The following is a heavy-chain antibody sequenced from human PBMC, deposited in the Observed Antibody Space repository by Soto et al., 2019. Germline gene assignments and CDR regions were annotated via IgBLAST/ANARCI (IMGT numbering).Heavy chain of an antibody. J-gene: IGHJ6*02. V-gene: IGHV1-18*01. CDR3: ARVQNYDILTRSSHSMDV. CDR2: ISSYNAKT. D-gene: IGHD3-9*01. Sequence: QVHLVQSGAEVKNPGASVKVSCKASGYTFTNYGITWVRQAPGQGLEWWGGISSYNAKTNYGQKRQSRVTMTTATSASTAYMELRSLRSDDTALYYCARVQNYDILTRSSHSMDVWGQGTTVTVSS. CDR1: GYTFTNYG.